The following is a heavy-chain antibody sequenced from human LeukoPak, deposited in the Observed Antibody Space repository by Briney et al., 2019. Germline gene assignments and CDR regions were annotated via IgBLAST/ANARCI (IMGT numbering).Heavy chain of an antibody. CDR1: GASLTGSY. J-gene: IGHJ2*01. Sequence: PSETLSLTCTVSGASLTGSYWSWIRQPPGKGLDWIGFIYYTGSANYNPSIRSRVTVSLDTSRNQSSLKVTSVTAADTAVYYCARVRAGVFPADWYFDVWGRGTLVTVSS. V-gene: IGHV4-59*01. CDR2: IYYTGSA. D-gene: IGHD6-19*01. CDR3: ARVRAGVFPADWYFDV.